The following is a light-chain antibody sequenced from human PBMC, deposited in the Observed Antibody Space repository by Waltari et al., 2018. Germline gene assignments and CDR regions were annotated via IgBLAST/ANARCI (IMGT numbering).Light chain of an antibody. J-gene: IGKJ1*01. CDR2: WAS. CDR3: QQYYSTPPT. V-gene: IGKV4-1*01. Sequence: DIVMTQAPDSLAGSLGQRATIHRNSCQSVLYSSNNNNYLAWYQQKPGHPPKLLIYWASTRESGVPDRFSGSGSGTDFTLTISSLQAEDVAVYYCQQYYSTPPTFGQGTKVEIK. CDR1: QSVLYSSNNNNY.